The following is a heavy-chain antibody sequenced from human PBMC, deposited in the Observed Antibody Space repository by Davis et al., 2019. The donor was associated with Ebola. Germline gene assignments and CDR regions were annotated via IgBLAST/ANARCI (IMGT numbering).Heavy chain of an antibody. CDR3: ARGGVLPWDFDY. J-gene: IGHJ4*02. D-gene: IGHD3-10*01. CDR1: GFTFSSYG. V-gene: IGHV3-33*01. CDR2: IWYDGSNK. Sequence: GESLKISCAASGFTFSSYGMHWVRQAPGKGLEWVAVIWYDGSNKYYADSVKGRFTISRDNSKNTLYLQMNSLRAEDTAVYYCARGGVLPWDFDYWGQGTLVTVSS.